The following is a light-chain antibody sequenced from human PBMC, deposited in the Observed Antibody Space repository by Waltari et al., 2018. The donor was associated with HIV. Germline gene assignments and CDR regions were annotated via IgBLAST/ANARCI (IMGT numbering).Light chain of an antibody. CDR2: RND. J-gene: IGLJ1*01. CDR3: VAWDDSLSGFA. Sequence: QSVLTQPPSASGTLGQRVPISCPGCNHHVGSQHVSCYQQVPGTAPKQLIYRNDQRRSGVPDRFSASKSGASASLSISGLRSEDEADYYCVAWDDSLSGFAFGTGTKVTVL. V-gene: IGLV1-47*01. CDR1: NHHVGSQH.